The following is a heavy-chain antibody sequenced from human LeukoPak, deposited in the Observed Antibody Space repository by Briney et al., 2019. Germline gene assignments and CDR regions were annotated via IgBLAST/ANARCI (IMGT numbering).Heavy chain of an antibody. V-gene: IGHV4-30-4*01. Sequence: SETLSLTCTVSGCSISSGDYYWSWIRQPPGKALEWIGYIYYCWSTYYHPSLKSRVTLSVDTSKNQFSLKLSSVTAADTAVYYCAGTPIVVVPAAIPGWFDPWGQGTLVTVSS. CDR3: AGTPIVVVPAAIPGWFDP. D-gene: IGHD2-2*01. CDR2: IYYCWST. CDR1: GCSISSGDYY. J-gene: IGHJ5*02.